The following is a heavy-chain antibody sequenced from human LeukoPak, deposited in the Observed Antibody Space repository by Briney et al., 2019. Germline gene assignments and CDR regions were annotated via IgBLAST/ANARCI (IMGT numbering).Heavy chain of an antibody. CDR2: IYYSGST. D-gene: IGHD4-23*01. CDR3: ARDRWAGVTRYFEC. CDR1: GGSISSGDYY. V-gene: IGHV4-31*03. Sequence: SETLSLTCTVSGGSISSGDYYWSWIRQHPGRGLEWIGNIYYSGSTYYNPSLKSRMIISVDTSNNQFSLRLSSVTAADTAVYYCARDRWAGVTRYFECWGQGTLVTVSS. J-gene: IGHJ4*02.